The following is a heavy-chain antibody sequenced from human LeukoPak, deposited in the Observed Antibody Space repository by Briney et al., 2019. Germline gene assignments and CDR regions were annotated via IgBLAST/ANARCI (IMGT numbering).Heavy chain of an antibody. D-gene: IGHD2-15*01. CDR2: INSDGSAT. CDR1: GFTLSTYW. Sequence: GGSLRLSCAASGFTLSTYWMHWVRQAPGKGLVWVSRINSDGSATSYADSVMVRFTISRDSAKNTLYLQMNSLRPEDTAVYYCARGNKWSFDSWGQGALVTVSS. CDR3: ARGNKWSFDS. J-gene: IGHJ4*02. V-gene: IGHV3-74*01.